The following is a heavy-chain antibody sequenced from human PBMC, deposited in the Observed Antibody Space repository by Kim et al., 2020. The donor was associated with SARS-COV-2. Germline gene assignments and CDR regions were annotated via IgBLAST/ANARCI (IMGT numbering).Heavy chain of an antibody. CDR3: ARGGRYSGSPHDY. D-gene: IGHD1-26*01. Sequence: YAQKFQGRVTIAADESTSTAYMELSSLRSEDTAVYYCARGGRYSGSPHDYWGQGTLVTVSS. J-gene: IGHJ4*02. V-gene: IGHV1-69*01.